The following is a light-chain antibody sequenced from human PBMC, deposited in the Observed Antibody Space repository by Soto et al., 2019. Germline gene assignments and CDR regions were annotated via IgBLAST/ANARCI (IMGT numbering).Light chain of an antibody. CDR3: QQYNVWPLS. CDR2: VAS. Sequence: IVMTQFPATLSVSPGERATLTCRASQSVMSNLAWYQQKPGQTPKLLIYVASTRATSIPARLSGSESATEFTLSICSLQSEDFAVYYCQQYNVWPLSFGGGTKVEFK. CDR1: QSVMSN. J-gene: IGKJ4*01. V-gene: IGKV3-15*01.